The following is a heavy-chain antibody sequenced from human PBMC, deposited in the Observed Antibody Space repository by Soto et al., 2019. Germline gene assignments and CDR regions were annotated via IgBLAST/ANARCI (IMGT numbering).Heavy chain of an antibody. CDR3: ARDIVGGIAATPYYMDV. Sequence: GGSLRLCCAASGFTFSSYGMRWVRQAPGKGLEWVAVIWYDGSNKYYADSVKGRFTISRDNSKNTLYLQMNSLRAEDTAVYYCARDIVGGIAATPYYMDVWGKGTTVTVSS. CDR1: GFTFSSYG. J-gene: IGHJ6*03. D-gene: IGHD6-13*01. V-gene: IGHV3-33*01. CDR2: IWYDGSNK.